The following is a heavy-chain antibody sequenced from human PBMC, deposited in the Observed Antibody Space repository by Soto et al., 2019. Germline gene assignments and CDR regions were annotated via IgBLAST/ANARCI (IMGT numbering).Heavy chain of an antibody. CDR1: GYTFTSYG. CDR2: ISAYNGNT. J-gene: IGHJ6*03. Sequence: QVQLVQSGAEVKTPGASVKVYCKASGYTFTSYGISWVRQAPGQGLEWMGWISAYNGNTNYAQKLQGRGTMNTDTSASTAYLALRSLRSDDTAVYYCARLGEPRDDYIWGSYRYNYYYYYIHVWGKGTTVTVSS. V-gene: IGHV1-18*01. D-gene: IGHD3-16*02. CDR3: ARLGEPRDDYIWGSYRYNYYYYYIHV.